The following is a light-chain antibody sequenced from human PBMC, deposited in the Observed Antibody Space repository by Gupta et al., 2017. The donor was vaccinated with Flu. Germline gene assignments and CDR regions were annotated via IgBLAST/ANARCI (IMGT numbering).Light chain of an antibody. CDR3: QQYNNWPPWT. CDR2: GAS. CDR1: QSVSSN. V-gene: IGKV3-15*01. Sequence: ATLSVSPGERATLSCRASQSVSSNLAWYQQKPGQAPRLLIYGASTRATGIPARFSGSGSGTEFTLTISSLQSEDFAVYYCQQYNNWPPWTFGQGTKVEIK. J-gene: IGKJ1*01.